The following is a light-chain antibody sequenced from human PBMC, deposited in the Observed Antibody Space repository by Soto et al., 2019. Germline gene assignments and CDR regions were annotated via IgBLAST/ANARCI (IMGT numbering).Light chain of an antibody. CDR1: QSVSSN. CDR2: GAS. J-gene: IGKJ2*01. Sequence: EIVMTQPPATLSVSPGERATLSCRASQSVSSNLAWYQQKTSQAPRLLIYGASTRATGIQARFSGSGAGTEFTITISSLQSEDFAVYYCQQYNNWPPYTFGQGTKLEIK. CDR3: QQYNNWPPYT. V-gene: IGKV3-15*01.